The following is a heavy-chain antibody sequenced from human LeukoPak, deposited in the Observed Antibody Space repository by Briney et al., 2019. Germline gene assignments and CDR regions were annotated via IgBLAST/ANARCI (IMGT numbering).Heavy chain of an antibody. CDR3: AKDPTSVGGRHDWLLDS. V-gene: IGHV3-30*04. CDR1: GFTFSSYA. J-gene: IGHJ5*02. D-gene: IGHD3-9*01. CDR2: ISYDGSNK. Sequence: GGSLRLSCAASGFTFSSYAMHWVRQAPGEGLEWVAVISYDGSNKYYADSEKGRFTISRDNSKNTLYLQMNYLRAEDTAVYYCAKDPTSVGGRHDWLLDSWGQGTLVTVSS.